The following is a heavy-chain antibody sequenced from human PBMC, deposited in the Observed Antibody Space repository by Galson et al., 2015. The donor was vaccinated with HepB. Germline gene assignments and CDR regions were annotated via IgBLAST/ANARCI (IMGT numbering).Heavy chain of an antibody. CDR1: GFTFSSYA. J-gene: IGHJ4*02. CDR2: ISGSGGST. Sequence: SLRLSCAASGFTFSSYAMSWVRQAPGKGLEWVSAISGSGGSTHYADSVKGRFTISRDNSKNTLYLQMNSLRAEDTAVYYCAKTLSVVVVAATGGYFDYWGQGTLVTVSS. CDR3: AKTLSVVVVAATGGYFDY. V-gene: IGHV3-23*01. D-gene: IGHD2-15*01.